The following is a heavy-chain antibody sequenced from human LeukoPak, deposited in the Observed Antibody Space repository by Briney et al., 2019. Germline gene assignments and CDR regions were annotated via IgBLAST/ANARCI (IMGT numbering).Heavy chain of an antibody. CDR1: RGTFSSYA. CDR3: ARDRPGRYCSSTSCYTASPFAP. J-gene: IGHJ5*02. D-gene: IGHD2-2*02. Sequence: GASVKVSCKASRGTFSSYAISWVRQAPGQGLEWMGGIIPIFGTANYAQKFQGRVTITADESTSTAYMELSSLRSEDTAVYYCARDRPGRYCSSTSCYTASPFAPGGQGTLVIVSS. V-gene: IGHV1-69*13. CDR2: IIPIFGTA.